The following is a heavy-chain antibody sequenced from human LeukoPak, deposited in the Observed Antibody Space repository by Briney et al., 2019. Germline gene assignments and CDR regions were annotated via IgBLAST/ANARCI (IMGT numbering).Heavy chain of an antibody. Sequence: ASVKVSCKASGGTFSSYAISWVRQAPGQGLEWMGGIIPIFGTANYAQKFQGRVTITADKSTSTAYMELSSLRSEDTAVYYCARGVGHRGQEHSYVYYFDYWGQGPLVTVSS. CDR1: GGTFSSYA. V-gene: IGHV1-69*06. CDR2: IIPIFGTA. J-gene: IGHJ4*02. D-gene: IGHD5-18*01. CDR3: ARGVGHRGQEHSYVYYFDY.